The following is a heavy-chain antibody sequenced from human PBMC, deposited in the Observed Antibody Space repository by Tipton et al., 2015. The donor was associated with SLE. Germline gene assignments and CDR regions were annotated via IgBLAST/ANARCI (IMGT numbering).Heavy chain of an antibody. D-gene: IGHD2-2*01. CDR2: IHHTGST. CDR3: ARGGTEYPFDF. V-gene: IGHV4-4*02. Sequence: TLSLTCAVSGGPISSGNWWSWVRQPPGKGLEWIGEIHHTGSTSYTPSLKRRVTISVAKSKDQFSLNLSSETAADTAVYYCARGGTEYPFDFWGQGTMVTVSS. CDR1: GGPISSGNW. J-gene: IGHJ3*01.